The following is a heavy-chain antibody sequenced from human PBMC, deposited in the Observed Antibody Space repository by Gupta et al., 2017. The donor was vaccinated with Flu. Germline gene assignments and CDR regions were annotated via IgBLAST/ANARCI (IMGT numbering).Heavy chain of an antibody. D-gene: IGHD6-19*01. CDR2: INPSGGST. CDR3: ARPKRPIAVADNYFDY. Sequence: QVQLVQSGAEVKKPGASVKVSCKASGYTFTSYYMHWVRQAPGQGLEWMGIINPSGGSTSYAQKFQGRVTMTRDTSTSTVYMELSSLRSEDTAVYYCARPKRPIAVADNYFDYWGQGTLVTVSS. V-gene: IGHV1-46*01. J-gene: IGHJ4*02. CDR1: GYTFTSYY.